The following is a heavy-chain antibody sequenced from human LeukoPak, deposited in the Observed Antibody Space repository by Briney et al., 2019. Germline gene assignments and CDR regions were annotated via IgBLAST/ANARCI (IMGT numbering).Heavy chain of an antibody. V-gene: IGHV1-46*01. CDR3: ARGRRREPYDFWSGSFYYYYGMDV. D-gene: IGHD3-3*01. J-gene: IGHJ6*02. CDR1: GYTFSSYY. CDR2: INPSGGGT. Sequence: ASVKVSCKASGYTFSSYYVHWVRQAPGQGLEWMGIINPSGGGTTYAQKFQGRVTMTTDASTSTVYMELSSLRSEDTAVYYCARGRRREPYDFWSGSFYYYYGMDVWGQGTTVTVSS.